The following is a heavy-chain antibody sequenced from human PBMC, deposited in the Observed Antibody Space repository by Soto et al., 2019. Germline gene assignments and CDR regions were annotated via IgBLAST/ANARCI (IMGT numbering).Heavy chain of an antibody. CDR1: GGSISPYY. CDR2: VYYSGNT. Sequence: QVQLQESGPGLVKPSETLSLTCTVSGGSISPYYWSWLRQPPGKGLECIGYVYYSGNTNDNPSLESRVTISVDTSRNRFSLNLTSTTAADTAVYYCARKGAAASYAHYYMDVWGRGTAVTVSS. J-gene: IGHJ6*03. CDR3: ARKGAAASYAHYYMDV. D-gene: IGHD6-13*01. V-gene: IGHV4-59*01.